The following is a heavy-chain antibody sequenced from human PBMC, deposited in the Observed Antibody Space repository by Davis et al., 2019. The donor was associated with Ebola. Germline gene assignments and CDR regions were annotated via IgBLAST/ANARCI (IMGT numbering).Heavy chain of an antibody. CDR1: GFVFSDFS. V-gene: IGHV3-48*02. Sequence: GESLKISCAASGFVFSDFSMNWVRQAQGKGLEWITYITKGSDAIHYADSVKGRFTVSRDNAKNSVFLQMSSLRDEDSAVYYCARDRFFAFDFWSQGVHVSVSS. D-gene: IGHD3/OR15-3a*01. CDR2: ITKGSDAI. CDR3: ARDRFFAFDF. J-gene: IGHJ4*02.